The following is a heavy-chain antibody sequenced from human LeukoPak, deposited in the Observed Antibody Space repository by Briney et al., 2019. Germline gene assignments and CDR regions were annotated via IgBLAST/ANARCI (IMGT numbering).Heavy chain of an antibody. CDR2: INPNSGGT. V-gene: IGHV1-2*02. D-gene: IGHD5-12*01. CDR3: ARVVATISLGPRSPRGP. Sequence: GASVKVSCKASGYTFTGYYMHWVRQAPGQGLEWMGWINPNSGGTNYAQKFQGRVTMTRDTSISTAYMELRSLRSDDTAVYYCARVVATISLGPRSPRGPWGQGTLVTVSS. CDR1: GYTFTGYY. J-gene: IGHJ5*02.